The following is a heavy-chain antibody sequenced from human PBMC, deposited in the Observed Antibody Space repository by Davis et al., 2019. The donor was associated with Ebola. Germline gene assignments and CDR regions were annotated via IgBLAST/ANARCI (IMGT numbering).Heavy chain of an antibody. D-gene: IGHD3-22*01. J-gene: IGHJ5*02. CDR2: IYKSGDI. CDR3: AKERDLWLLLPTLDT. CDR1: GFNVGSNY. Sequence: GESLKISCAASGFNVGSNYMSWVRQAPGKGLEWVSVIYKSGDIYYADSVRGRFTISRDTSKNTVFLEMNSLRAEDTAVYYCAKERDLWLLLPTLDTWGKGTLVTVSS. V-gene: IGHV3-53*01.